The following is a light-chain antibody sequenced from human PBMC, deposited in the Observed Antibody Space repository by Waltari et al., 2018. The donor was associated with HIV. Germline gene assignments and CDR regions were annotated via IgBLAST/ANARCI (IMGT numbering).Light chain of an antibody. V-gene: IGLV2-14*01. Sequence: QSALTQPASVSGSLGQSITISCTGTSSDVGDYNYVSWYQQHPGKAPKLIIYDVSNRPSGVSNRFSGSTSGNTASLTISGLQTEDEADYYCSSYTSSSTRVFGTGTKVTVL. CDR2: DVS. CDR1: SSDVGDYNY. J-gene: IGLJ1*01. CDR3: SSYTSSSTRV.